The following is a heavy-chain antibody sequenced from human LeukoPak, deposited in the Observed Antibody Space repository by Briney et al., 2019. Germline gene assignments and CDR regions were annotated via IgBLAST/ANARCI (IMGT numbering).Heavy chain of an antibody. Sequence: PGGSLRLSWAASGFTFSTYTMHWVRQAPGKGLELLAVISYDGSNKYYADSVKGRFTISRDNSKNTLYLQMNSLRGEDTAVYYCARDSSGSWPNWFDPWGQGTLVTVSS. D-gene: IGHD6-13*01. CDR1: GFTFSTYT. V-gene: IGHV3-30-3*01. J-gene: IGHJ5*02. CDR3: ARDSSGSWPNWFDP. CDR2: ISYDGSNK.